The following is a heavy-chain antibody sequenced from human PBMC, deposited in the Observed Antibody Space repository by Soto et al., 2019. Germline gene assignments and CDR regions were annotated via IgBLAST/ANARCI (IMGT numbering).Heavy chain of an antibody. V-gene: IGHV1-3*01. D-gene: IGHD6-19*01. CDR3: ARGQQWLGNAFDI. CDR2: INAGNGNT. CDR1: GYTFTSYA. Sequence: QVQLVQSGAEVKKPGASVKVSCKASGYTFTSYAMHWVRQAPGQRREWMGWINAGNGNTKYSQKFQGRVTITRDTSASTAYMELSSLRSEDTAVYYCARGQQWLGNAFDIWGQGTMVTVSS. J-gene: IGHJ3*02.